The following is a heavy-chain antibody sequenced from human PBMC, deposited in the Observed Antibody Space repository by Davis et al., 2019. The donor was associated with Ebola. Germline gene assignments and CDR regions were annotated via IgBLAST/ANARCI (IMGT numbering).Heavy chain of an antibody. J-gene: IGHJ6*02. Sequence: GESLKISCKGSGYSFTSYWIGWVRQMPGKGLEWMGIIYPGDSDTRYSPSFQGQVTISADKSISPAYLPWSSLKASDTAMYYCARRSDFWSGYSSYYVMDVWGQGTTVTVSS. V-gene: IGHV5-51*01. CDR2: IYPGDSDT. D-gene: IGHD3-3*01. CDR1: GYSFTSYW. CDR3: ARRSDFWSGYSSYYVMDV.